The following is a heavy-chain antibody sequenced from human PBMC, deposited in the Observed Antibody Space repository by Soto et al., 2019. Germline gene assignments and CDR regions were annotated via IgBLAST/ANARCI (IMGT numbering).Heavy chain of an antibody. Sequence: SETLSLTCTVSGGSISSSSYYWGWIRQPPGKGLEWIGSIFYSGSTYSNPSLKSRVTISVDTAKNQFSMNLSSVTAAATAVNYCERLRGYGDRFHRIDYWGQGTLVTVSS. CDR3: ERLRGYGDRFHRIDY. CDR2: IFYSGST. J-gene: IGHJ4*02. D-gene: IGHD4-17*01. V-gene: IGHV4-39*01. CDR1: GGSISSSSYY.